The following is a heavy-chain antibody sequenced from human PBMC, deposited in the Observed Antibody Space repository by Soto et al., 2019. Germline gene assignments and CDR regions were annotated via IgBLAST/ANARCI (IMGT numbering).Heavy chain of an antibody. Sequence: ESGGGLVQPGGSLRLSCAASGFTFSNYWMSWVRQAPGKGLEWVANIKQDGTEKNYVDSVRGRFTISRDNAKNSLNLQMNSLTAEYTAVYYCASVAIWGQGTLVTVSS. CDR3: ASVAI. CDR1: GFTFSNYW. J-gene: IGHJ4*02. V-gene: IGHV3-7*01. CDR2: IKQDGTEK. D-gene: IGHD5-12*01.